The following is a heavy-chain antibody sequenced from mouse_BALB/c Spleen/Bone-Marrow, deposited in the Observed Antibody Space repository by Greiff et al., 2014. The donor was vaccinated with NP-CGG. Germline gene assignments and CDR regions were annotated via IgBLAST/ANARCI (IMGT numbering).Heavy chain of an antibody. D-gene: IGHD1-1*01. CDR3: ARGSNYYALNY. V-gene: IGHV3-2*02. CDR1: GYSITSDYA. Sequence: EVKLMESGPGLVKPSQSLSLTCTVTGYSITSDYAWNWIRQFPGNKLEWMGYISYSGNTSYSPSLKSRISITRDTSKNQFFLQLNSVTTEDTATYYCARGSNYYALNYWGRGTSVTVSS. J-gene: IGHJ4*01. CDR2: ISYSGNT.